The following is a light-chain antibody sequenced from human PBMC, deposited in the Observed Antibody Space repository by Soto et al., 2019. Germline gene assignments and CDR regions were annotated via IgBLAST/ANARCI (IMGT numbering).Light chain of an antibody. V-gene: IGKV3-11*01. Sequence: EIGLTESPATLSLSPGESATLSCRASQSISTYLAWYQQKPGQAPRLLIYDASNRATGIPARFSGTGSGTDFTLTISSLEPEDFAVYYCQQRSIWPPLTFGGGTKVDIK. CDR3: QQRSIWPPLT. CDR1: QSISTY. CDR2: DAS. J-gene: IGKJ4*01.